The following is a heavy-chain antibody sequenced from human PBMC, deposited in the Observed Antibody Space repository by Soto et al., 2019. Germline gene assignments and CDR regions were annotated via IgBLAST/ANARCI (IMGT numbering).Heavy chain of an antibody. CDR2: IFPIFGTS. D-gene: IGHD3-10*01. J-gene: IGHJ4*02. CDR3: ARDLEFRDGNISHLDY. V-gene: IGHV1-69*01. Sequence: ASVKVSCKASGGTFNTHAYNWVRQAPGQVLEWVGGIFPIFGTSNYAQKFQGRVTITADESTSTVYLELSSLRSEDTAVYYCARDLEFRDGNISHLDYWGQGTLVTVSS. CDR1: GGTFNTHA.